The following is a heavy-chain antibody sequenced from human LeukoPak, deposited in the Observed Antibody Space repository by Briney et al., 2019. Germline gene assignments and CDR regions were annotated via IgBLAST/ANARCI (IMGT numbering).Heavy chain of an antibody. Sequence: GGSLRLSCAASGFTVSSNYMSWARQAPGKGLEWVSAISDSGNTYHADSVKGRFTISRDSSKNTLFLQMNRLRPEDAAVYYCAKAPVTTCRGAYCYPFDYWGQGTLVTVSS. J-gene: IGHJ4*02. V-gene: IGHV3-53*01. CDR1: GFTVSSNY. CDR2: ISDSGNT. CDR3: AKAPVTTCRGAYCYPFDY. D-gene: IGHD2-21*01.